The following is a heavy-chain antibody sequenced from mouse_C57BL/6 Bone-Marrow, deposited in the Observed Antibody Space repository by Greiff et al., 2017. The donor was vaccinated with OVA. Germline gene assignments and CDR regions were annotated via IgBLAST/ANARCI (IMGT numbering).Heavy chain of an antibody. CDR3: VRGGPDYFDY. J-gene: IGHJ2*01. CDR1: GFSFNTYA. CDR2: IRSKSNNYAT. V-gene: IGHV10-1*01. Sequence: EVHLVESGGGLVQPKGSLKLSCAASGFSFNTYAMNWVRQAPGKGLEWVARIRSKSNNYATYYADSVKDRFTISRDDSESMLYLQMNNLKTEDTAMYYCVRGGPDYFDYWGQGTTLTVSS.